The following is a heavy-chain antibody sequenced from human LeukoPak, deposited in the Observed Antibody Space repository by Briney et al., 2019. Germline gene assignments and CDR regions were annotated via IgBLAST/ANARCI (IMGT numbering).Heavy chain of an antibody. Sequence: GESLKISCKGSGYSFTSYCIGWVRQMPGKGLEWMGIIYPGDSDTRYSPSFQGQVTISADKSITTAYLQWSSLKASDTAMYYCAREVYCSSTSCSSYWGQGTLVTVSS. CDR1: GYSFTSYC. CDR3: AREVYCSSTSCSSY. D-gene: IGHD2-2*01. V-gene: IGHV5-51*01. J-gene: IGHJ4*02. CDR2: IYPGDSDT.